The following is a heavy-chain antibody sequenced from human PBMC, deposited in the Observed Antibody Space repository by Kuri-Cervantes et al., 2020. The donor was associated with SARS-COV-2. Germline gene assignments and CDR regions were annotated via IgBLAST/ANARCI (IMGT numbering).Heavy chain of an antibody. D-gene: IGHD2-8*01. CDR3: ARARGYCTNGVCYLWFDP. CDR2: INSDGSST. Sequence: GGSLRLSCAASGFTFSSYWMHWVRQAPGKGLVWVSRINSDGSSTSYADSAKGRFTISRDNAKNTLYLQMNSLRAEDTAVYYCARARGYCTNGVCYLWFDPWGQGTLVTVSS. V-gene: IGHV3-74*01. CDR1: GFTFSSYW. J-gene: IGHJ5*02.